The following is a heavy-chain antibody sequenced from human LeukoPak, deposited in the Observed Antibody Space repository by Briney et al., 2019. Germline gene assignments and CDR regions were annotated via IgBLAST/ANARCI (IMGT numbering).Heavy chain of an antibody. J-gene: IGHJ6*03. Sequence: AEPLSLTCTVSGGSVSSYYWTGIRQPRGGGLEWIGYIYTSGGTNYNPSLSSRVTISVDTSKNQSSLNLSSVTAADTAVYYCARRHHYYYYMDVWGKGTTVTVSS. V-gene: IGHV4-4*09. CDR3: ARRHHYYYYMDV. CDR2: IYTSGGT. CDR1: GGSVSSYY.